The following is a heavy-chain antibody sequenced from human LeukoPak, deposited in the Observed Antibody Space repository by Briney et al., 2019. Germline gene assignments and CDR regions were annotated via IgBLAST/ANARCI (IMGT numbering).Heavy chain of an antibody. J-gene: IGHJ5*02. Sequence: SETLSLTCTVSGGSMRNSYWNWIRQPPGKGLEWIGYMYYSGSYNYNPSLRSRVTISVDMSKNQFSLRLSSVTAADTAVYFCARGSGWYDPWGQGTLVTVSS. CDR2: MYYSGSY. D-gene: IGHD3-10*01. V-gene: IGHV4-59*01. CDR3: ARGSGWYDP. CDR1: GGSMRNSY.